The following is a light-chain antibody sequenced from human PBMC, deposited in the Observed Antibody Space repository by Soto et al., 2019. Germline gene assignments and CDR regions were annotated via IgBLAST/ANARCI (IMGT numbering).Light chain of an antibody. V-gene: IGLV2-14*01. J-gene: IGLJ2*01. Sequence: QSALTQPASVSGSPGQSITISCSGTSSDIGGYTYVSWYQQHPGKAPKLMIYEVSNRPSGVSNRFSGSKSGNTASLTISGLQAEDEADYYCSSYTRNTTPVVFGGGTKVTVL. CDR2: EVS. CDR3: SSYTRNTTPVV. CDR1: SSDIGGYTY.